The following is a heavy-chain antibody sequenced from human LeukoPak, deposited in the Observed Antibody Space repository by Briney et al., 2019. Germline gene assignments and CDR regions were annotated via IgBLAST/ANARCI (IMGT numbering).Heavy chain of an antibody. D-gene: IGHD2-2*02. CDR3: GRQGYTASHYFFDY. V-gene: IGHV4-4*07. CDR2: IYTTGAT. Sequence: PSETLSLTCTVSSGSINSYYWGWVRQPPGKGLEWIGRIYTTGATQYNPSLKSRVTMSVDMSTNQFSLNLRSMTAADTAVYYCGRQGYTASHYFFDYWSQGSLVAVS. J-gene: IGHJ4*02. CDR1: SGSINSYY.